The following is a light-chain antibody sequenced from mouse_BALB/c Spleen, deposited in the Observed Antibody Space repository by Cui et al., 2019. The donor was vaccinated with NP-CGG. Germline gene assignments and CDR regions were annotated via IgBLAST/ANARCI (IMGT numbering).Light chain of an antibody. CDR1: TGAVTTSNY. CDR2: GTN. CDR3: ALWYSNHWG. J-gene: IGLJ1*01. V-gene: IGLV1*01. Sequence: AVVTHESSLTTSPGETVTLTCRSSTGAVTTSNYANWVQEKPDHLFTGLIGGTNNRAPGVPARFSGSLIGDKVALTITGAQTEDEAIYFCALWYSNHWGFGGGTKLTVL.